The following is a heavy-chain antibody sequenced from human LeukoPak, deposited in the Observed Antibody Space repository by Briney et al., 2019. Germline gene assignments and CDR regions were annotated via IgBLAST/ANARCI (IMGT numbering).Heavy chain of an antibody. CDR3: ARDLMGIAYRGAFYY. CDR2: IGDDGSNK. CDR1: GFIFSSYG. D-gene: IGHD6-13*01. J-gene: IGHJ4*02. Sequence: GGSLRLSCAASGFIFSSYGMHWVRQAPGKGLEWVAFIGDDGSNKYYADSVKGRFTISRDNAKNSLYLQMNSLRAEDTAVYYCARDLMGIAYRGAFYYWGQGTLVTVSS. V-gene: IGHV3-30*02.